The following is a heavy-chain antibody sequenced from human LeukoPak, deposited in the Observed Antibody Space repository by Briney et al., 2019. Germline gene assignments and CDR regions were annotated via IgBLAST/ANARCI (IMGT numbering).Heavy chain of an antibody. CDR1: GFTFSSYA. D-gene: IGHD3-16*01. J-gene: IGHJ3*02. CDR2: ISGSGGST. V-gene: IGHV3-23*01. CDR3: AKDQRIGYYDYVWGSYRNRDAFDI. Sequence: GGSLRLSCAASGFTFSSYAMSWVRQAPGEGLEWVSAISGSGGSTYYADSVKGRFTISRDNSKNTLYLQMNSLRAEDTAVYYCAKDQRIGYYDYVWGSYRNRDAFDIWGQGTMVTVSS.